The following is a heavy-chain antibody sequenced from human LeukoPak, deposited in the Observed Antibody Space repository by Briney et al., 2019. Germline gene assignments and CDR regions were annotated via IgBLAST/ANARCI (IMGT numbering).Heavy chain of an antibody. J-gene: IGHJ4*02. Sequence: ASVKVSCKASGGTFSSYAISWVRQAPGQGLEWMGWLSAYNGNTNYAQKLQGRVTMTTDTSTSTAYMELRSLRSDDTAVYYCARDRAGSSGYLNSFDYWGQGTLVTVSS. D-gene: IGHD3-22*01. CDR2: LSAYNGNT. CDR3: ARDRAGSSGYLNSFDY. CDR1: GGTFSSYA. V-gene: IGHV1-18*01.